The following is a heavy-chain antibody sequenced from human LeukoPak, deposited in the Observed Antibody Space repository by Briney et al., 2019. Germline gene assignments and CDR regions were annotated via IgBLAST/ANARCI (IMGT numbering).Heavy chain of an antibody. Sequence: GGSLRLSCAASGFTFSSYWMHWVRQAPGRGLVWVSRIKSDGKTNYADSVKGRFTISRDNAKNTVSLQMNSLRAEDTGVYCCARAPSEIGGYYPEYFRHWGQGTLVTVSS. D-gene: IGHD3-22*01. CDR2: IKSDGKT. CDR1: GFTFSSYW. J-gene: IGHJ1*01. CDR3: ARAPSEIGGYYPEYFRH. V-gene: IGHV3-74*01.